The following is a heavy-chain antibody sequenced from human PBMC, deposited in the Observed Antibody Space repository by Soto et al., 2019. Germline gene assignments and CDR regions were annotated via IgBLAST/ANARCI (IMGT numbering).Heavy chain of an antibody. D-gene: IGHD1-7*01. CDR3: ASRDPGTSVDY. J-gene: IGHJ4*02. CDR2: IYRTGST. Sequence: SETLSLTCAVSGGSFTSNNRWTWVRQPPGQGLEWIGEIYRTGSTNYNPSLKSRVTISLDKSENQFSLKVTSLTAADTAVYYCASRDPGTSVDYWGQGTLVTVSS. CDR1: GGSFTSNNR. V-gene: IGHV4-4*02.